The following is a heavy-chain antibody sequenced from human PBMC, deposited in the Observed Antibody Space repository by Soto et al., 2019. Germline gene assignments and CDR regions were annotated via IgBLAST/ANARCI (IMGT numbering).Heavy chain of an antibody. Sequence: PWETLSLTCTVSGGSISSSSYYWGWIRQPPGKGLEWIGSIYYSGSTYYNPSLKSRVTISVDTSKNQFSLKLSSVTAADTAVYYCAGTFGYSGPRPQYWGQGTLVTVSS. V-gene: IGHV4-39*01. CDR2: IYYSGST. D-gene: IGHD5-12*01. CDR1: GGSISSSSYY. J-gene: IGHJ4*02. CDR3: AGTFGYSGPRPQY.